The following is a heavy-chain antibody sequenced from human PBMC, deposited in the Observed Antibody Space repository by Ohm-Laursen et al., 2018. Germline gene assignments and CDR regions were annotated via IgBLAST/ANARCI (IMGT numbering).Heavy chain of an antibody. V-gene: IGHV3-9*01. J-gene: IGHJ4*02. D-gene: IGHD2-2*01. Sequence: SLRLSCAASGFTFSDYAMHWVRQAPGKGLEWVSGLMWNSGRREYADSVKGRFTISRDNAKNSLYLQMNGLRAEDTAVYYCARELGIPVTPIDYWGQGTLVTVSS. CDR3: ARELGIPVTPIDY. CDR2: LMWNSGRR. CDR1: GFTFSDYA.